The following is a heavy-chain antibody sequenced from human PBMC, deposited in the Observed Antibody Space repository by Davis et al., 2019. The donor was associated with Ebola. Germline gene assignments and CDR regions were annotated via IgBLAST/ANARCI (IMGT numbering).Heavy chain of an antibody. CDR1: GFTFDDYA. CDR3: AKGRYQLLLSPGMDV. D-gene: IGHD2-2*01. Sequence: SLKISCAASGFTFDDYAMHWVRQAPGKGLEWVSGISWNSGIIGYADSVKGRFTISRDNAQISLYLQMNSLRAEDTALYYCAKGRYQLLLSPGMDVWGQGTTVTVSS. J-gene: IGHJ6*02. CDR2: ISWNSGII. V-gene: IGHV3-9*01.